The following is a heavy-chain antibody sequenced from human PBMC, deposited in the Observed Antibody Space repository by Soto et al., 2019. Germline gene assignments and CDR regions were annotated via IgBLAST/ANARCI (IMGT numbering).Heavy chain of an antibody. J-gene: IGHJ6*02. CDR2: ISGSGGST. D-gene: IGHD3-10*01. CDR3: AKEKYYGSGNSYYGMDV. V-gene: IGHV3-23*01. CDR1: GFTFSSYA. Sequence: GALRLSCAASGFTFSSYAMSWVRQAPGKGLEWVSAISGSGGSTYYADSVKGRFTISRDNSKNTLYLQMNSLRAEDTAVYYCAKEKYYGSGNSYYGMDVWGQGTSVTVSS.